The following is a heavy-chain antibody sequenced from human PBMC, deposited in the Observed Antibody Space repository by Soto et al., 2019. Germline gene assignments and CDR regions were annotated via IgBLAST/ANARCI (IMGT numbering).Heavy chain of an antibody. Sequence: SLRLSCAASGFTFNSYAMSWVRQAPGKGLEWVSTISDSGGSTYYRDSVKGRFTIYRDNSKNTLYLQMKSLRAEDTAVYYCARDFGSTVGATDYWGQGTLVTVSS. D-gene: IGHD1-26*01. CDR1: GFTFNSYA. CDR3: ARDFGSTVGATDY. V-gene: IGHV3-23*01. CDR2: ISDSGGST. J-gene: IGHJ4*02.